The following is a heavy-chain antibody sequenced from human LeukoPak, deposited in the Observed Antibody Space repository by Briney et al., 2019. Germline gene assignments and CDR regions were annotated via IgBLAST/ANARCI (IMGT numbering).Heavy chain of an antibody. D-gene: IGHD6-19*01. CDR3: ARDPPDIAVH. Sequence: GGSLRLSCAASGFTFSTFSMNWGRQAPGKGLERVSSISITSTYIYYADSVKGRFTISRDNAENSLYLQMNSLRAEDTAVYYCARDPPDIAVHWGQGTLVTVSS. J-gene: IGHJ4*02. V-gene: IGHV3-21*01. CDR1: GFTFSTFS. CDR2: ISITSTYI.